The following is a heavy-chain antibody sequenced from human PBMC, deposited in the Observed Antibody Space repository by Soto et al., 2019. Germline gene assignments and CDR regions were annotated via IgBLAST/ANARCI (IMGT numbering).Heavy chain of an antibody. J-gene: IGHJ6*03. Sequence: PSETLSLTCTVSGVSINSATNFWNWIRQHPGKGPEWIGYISYTGNSYYNPSLKSRISISVDTSKNQFSLNLSSVTVADTAVYYCARSPPGSADSSSDYYYMDVWGKGTTVTVSS. CDR3: ARSPPGSADSSSDYYYMDV. D-gene: IGHD6-6*01. V-gene: IGHV4-31*03. CDR2: ISYTGNS. CDR1: GVSINSATNF.